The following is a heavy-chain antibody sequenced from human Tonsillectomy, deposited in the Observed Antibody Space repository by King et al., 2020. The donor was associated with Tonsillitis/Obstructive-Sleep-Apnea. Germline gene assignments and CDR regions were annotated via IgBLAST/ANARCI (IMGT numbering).Heavy chain of an antibody. CDR3: PHRSYGRSLRFLEWFSATPYYFDY. Sequence: ITLKESGPTLVKPTQTLTLTCTFSGFSLSTSGVGVGWIRQPPGKALEWLALIYWDDDKRYSPSLKSRLTITKDTSKNQVVLTMTNMDPVDTATYYCPHRSYGRSLRFLEWFSATPYYFDYWGQGTLVTVSS. V-gene: IGHV2-5*02. CDR1: GFSLSTSGVG. CDR2: IYWDDDK. J-gene: IGHJ4*02. D-gene: IGHD3-3*01.